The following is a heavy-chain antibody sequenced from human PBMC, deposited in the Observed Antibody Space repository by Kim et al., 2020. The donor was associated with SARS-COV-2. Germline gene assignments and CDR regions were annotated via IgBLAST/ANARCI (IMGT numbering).Heavy chain of an antibody. J-gene: IGHJ4*02. CDR1: GFIFSDYL. V-gene: IGHV3-30*04. CDR2: ISIDGSHK. Sequence: GGSLRLFCAASGFIFSDYLMHWVRQAPGKGLEWVAVISIDGSHKYYADSVKGRFTISRDNSKNTVYLQMNSLRVDDTAVYYCASQVFTGYWGQGTLVTVSS. D-gene: IGHD2-21*01. CDR3: ASQVFTGY.